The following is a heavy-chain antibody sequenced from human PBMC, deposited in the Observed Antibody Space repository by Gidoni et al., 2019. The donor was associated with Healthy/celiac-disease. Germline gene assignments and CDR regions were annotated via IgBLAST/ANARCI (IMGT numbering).Heavy chain of an antibody. Sequence: QVQLVESGGGVVQPGRSLRLSCAASGFTFSSYAMHWVRQAPGKGLEWVAVISYDGRNKYYADSVKGRFTISRDNSKNTLYLQMNSLRAEDTAVYYCARDEPYDYVWGSYTFDYWGQGTLVTVSS. CDR2: ISYDGRNK. CDR1: GFTFSSYA. D-gene: IGHD3-16*01. CDR3: ARDEPYDYVWGSYTFDY. V-gene: IGHV3-30*04. J-gene: IGHJ4*02.